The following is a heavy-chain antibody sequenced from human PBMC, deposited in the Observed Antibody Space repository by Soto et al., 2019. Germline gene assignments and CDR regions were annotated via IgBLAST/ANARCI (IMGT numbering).Heavy chain of an antibody. V-gene: IGHV3-23*01. D-gene: IGHD3-10*01. CDR2: VSANGQGI. Sequence: GGSLRLSCAASGFTFSSSAISWVRQGPGKGLEWVSAVSANGQGIYYADSVRGRFTISRDNSKNTVFLHMDSLSAEDTAVYYCAKDRHYPRDYFHYWGQGTLVTVSS. CDR3: AKDRHYPRDYFHY. J-gene: IGHJ4*02. CDR1: GFTFSSSA.